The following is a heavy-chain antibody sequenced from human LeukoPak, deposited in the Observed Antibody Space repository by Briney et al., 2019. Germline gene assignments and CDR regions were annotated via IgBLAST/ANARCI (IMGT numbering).Heavy chain of an antibody. CDR2: IYYSGST. CDR1: GGSISSGDYY. Sequence: SETLSLTCTVSGGSISSGDYYWSWIRQPPGKGLEWIGYIYYSGSTYYNPSLKSRVTISVDTSKNQFSLKLSSVTAADTAVYYCARLPHGGDAFDIWGQGTMVTVSS. V-gene: IGHV4-30-4*01. J-gene: IGHJ3*02. D-gene: IGHD3-3*01. CDR3: ARLPHGGDAFDI.